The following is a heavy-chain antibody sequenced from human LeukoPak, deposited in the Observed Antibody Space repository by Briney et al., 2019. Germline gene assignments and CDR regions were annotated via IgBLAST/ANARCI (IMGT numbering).Heavy chain of an antibody. Sequence: AASVKVSCKASGGTFSSYAISWVRQAPGQGLEWMGGIIPIFGTANYAQKFQGRVTITTDESTCTAYMELSSLRSEDTAVYYCARGGYCSGGSCYAVYWGQGTLVTVSS. D-gene: IGHD2-15*01. V-gene: IGHV1-69*05. CDR3: ARGGYCSGGSCYAVY. CDR1: GGTFSSYA. CDR2: IIPIFGTA. J-gene: IGHJ4*02.